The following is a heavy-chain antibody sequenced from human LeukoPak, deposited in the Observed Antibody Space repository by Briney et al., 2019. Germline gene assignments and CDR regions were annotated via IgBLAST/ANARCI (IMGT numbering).Heavy chain of an antibody. V-gene: IGHV4-38-2*02. CDR2: IYHSGST. CDR3: ARGDDYVWGSYRHTHLPTPLSWFDP. CDR1: GYSISSGYY. Sequence: SETLSLTCTVSGYSISSGYYWGWIRQPPGKGLEWIGSIYHSGSTYYNPSLKSRVTISVDTSKNQFSLKLSSVTAADTAVYYCARGDDYVWGSYRHTHLPTPLSWFDPWGQGTLVTVSS. J-gene: IGHJ5*02. D-gene: IGHD3-16*01.